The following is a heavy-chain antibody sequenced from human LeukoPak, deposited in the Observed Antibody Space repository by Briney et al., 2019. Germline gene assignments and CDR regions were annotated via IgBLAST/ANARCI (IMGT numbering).Heavy chain of an antibody. CDR1: GYTFTGYY. D-gene: IGHD6-19*01. J-gene: IGHJ4*02. Sequence: PSVKVSCKASGYTFTGYYMHWVRQAPGQGLEGMGRINPNSGGTNYAQKFQGRVTVTRDTSISTAYMELSSLRSDDTAVYYCARDYGIAVALDSWGQGSLVTVSS. CDR2: INPNSGGT. V-gene: IGHV1-2*06. CDR3: ARDYGIAVALDS.